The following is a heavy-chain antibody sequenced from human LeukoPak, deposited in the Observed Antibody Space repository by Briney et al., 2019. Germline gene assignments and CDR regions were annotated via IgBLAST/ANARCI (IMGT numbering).Heavy chain of an antibody. J-gene: IGHJ4*02. V-gene: IGHV4-61*02. CDR3: ASEGLTGYVGNALDY. CDR2: IYTSGST. D-gene: IGHD3-9*01. Sequence: SETLSLTCTVSGGSISSGSYYWSWIRQPAGKGLEWIGRIYTSGSTNYNPSLKSRVTISVDTSKNQFSLKLSSVTVADTAVYYCASEGLTGYVGNALDYWGQGTLVTVSS. CDR1: GGSISSGSYY.